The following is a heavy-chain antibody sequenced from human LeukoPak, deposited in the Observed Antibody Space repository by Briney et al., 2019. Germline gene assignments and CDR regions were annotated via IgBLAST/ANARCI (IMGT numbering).Heavy chain of an antibody. J-gene: IGHJ4*02. V-gene: IGHV3-21*01. CDR3: ARVRSLVDY. D-gene: IGHD3-3*01. Sequence: GGSLRLSCAASGFTFSSYSMNWVRQAPGEGLEWVSSISSSSSYIYYADSVKGRFTISRENAKNSMYVQMNSLRAEDTAVYYCARVRSLVDYWGQGTLVTVSS. CDR2: ISSSSSYI. CDR1: GFTFSSYS.